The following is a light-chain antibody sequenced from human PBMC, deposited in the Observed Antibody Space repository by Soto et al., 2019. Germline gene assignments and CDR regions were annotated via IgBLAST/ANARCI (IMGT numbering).Light chain of an antibody. CDR2: WAS. CDR3: QQYNNWPPRYT. J-gene: IGKJ2*01. Sequence: DIVMTQSPDSLAVSLGERATINCKSSRNLLYSSNNKNYFAWYQQKPGQPPKLLIYWASTRESGVPDRFSGSGSGTDFTLTISSLQSEDFAVYYCQQYNNWPPRYTFGQGTKLEIK. V-gene: IGKV4-1*01. CDR1: RNLLYSSNNKNY.